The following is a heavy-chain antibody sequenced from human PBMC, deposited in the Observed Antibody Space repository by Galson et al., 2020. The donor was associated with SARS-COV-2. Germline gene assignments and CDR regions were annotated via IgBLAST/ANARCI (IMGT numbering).Heavy chain of an antibody. D-gene: IGHD2-2*01. Sequence: ASVKVSCKASGYTFTSHGISWVRQAPGQGLEWMGWINTYTGNTNYAQKFQDRVTMTTDASSTTAYIELRSLRSDDTAVYYCARDTRAWGPGDYWGQGTLVTVSS. J-gene: IGHJ4*02. V-gene: IGHV1-18*04. CDR2: INTYTGNT. CDR3: ARDTRAWGPGDY. CDR1: GYTFTSHG.